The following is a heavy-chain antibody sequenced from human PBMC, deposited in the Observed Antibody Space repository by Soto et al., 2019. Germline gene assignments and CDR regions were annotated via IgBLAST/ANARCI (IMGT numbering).Heavy chain of an antibody. J-gene: IGHJ5*02. CDR3: APYYNFWSA. D-gene: IGHD3-3*01. CDR2: INPASSET. V-gene: IGHV5-51*01. Sequence: GESLKISCKGSEYILTRSSIAWVRQKPGKGLEWMGIINPASSETGYSPSFQGQVTISADKSISTAYLQWSSLKASDTAMYYCAPYYNFWSAWGQGTLVTVSS. CDR1: EYILTRSS.